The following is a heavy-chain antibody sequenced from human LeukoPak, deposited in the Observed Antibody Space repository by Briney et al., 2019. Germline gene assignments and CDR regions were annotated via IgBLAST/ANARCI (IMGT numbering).Heavy chain of an antibody. V-gene: IGHV5-51*01. CDR2: IYPADSDT. CDR1: GYSFTSYW. Sequence: GESLKISCKGSGYSFTSYWIAWVRQMPGKGLEWMGIIYPADSDTRYSPSFQGQVTISADKSINTAYLQWSSLRASDTAIYYCARQHYGDYHSWFDPWGQGTLVTVSS. J-gene: IGHJ5*02. D-gene: IGHD4-17*01. CDR3: ARQHYGDYHSWFDP.